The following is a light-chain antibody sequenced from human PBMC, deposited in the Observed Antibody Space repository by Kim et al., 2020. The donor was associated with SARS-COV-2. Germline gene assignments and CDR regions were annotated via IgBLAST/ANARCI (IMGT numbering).Light chain of an antibody. CDR2: EDS. J-gene: IGLJ2*01. CDR3: QSYDISNVI. Sequence: GNTVTISCTRTSGNIADNYVQWYQQRPGSGPTIVIYEDSERPSGVPNRFSGSIDTSSSSASLTISGLKTEDEADYYCQSYDISNVIFGGGTQLTVL. CDR1: SGNIADNY. V-gene: IGLV6-57*03.